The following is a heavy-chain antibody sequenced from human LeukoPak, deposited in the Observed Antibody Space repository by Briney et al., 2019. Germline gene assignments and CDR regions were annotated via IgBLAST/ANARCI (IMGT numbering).Heavy chain of an antibody. D-gene: IGHD7-27*01. Sequence: GGSLRLSCAASGFTFSSYWMSWVRQAPGKGLGWVANIKEDGSEKYYVDSVKGRFTISRDNAKNSLYLQMNSLRAEDTAVYYCARDHRLGTQNYYYYGMDVWGQGTTVTVSS. CDR3: ARDHRLGTQNYYYYGMDV. CDR1: GFTFSSYW. CDR2: IKEDGSEK. J-gene: IGHJ6*02. V-gene: IGHV3-7*01.